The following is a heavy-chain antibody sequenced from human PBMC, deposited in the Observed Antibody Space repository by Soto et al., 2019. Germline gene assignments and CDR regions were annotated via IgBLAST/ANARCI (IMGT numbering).Heavy chain of an antibody. CDR2: ISYDGSNK. D-gene: IGHD6-19*01. CDR1: GFTFSSYA. Sequence: GGSLRLSCAASGFTFSSYAMHWVRQAPGKGLEWVAVISYDGSNKYYADSVKGRFTISRDNSKNTLYLQMNSLRAEDTGVYYCARDSSRRKNRGMDVWGQGTTVTVSS. CDR3: ARDSSRRKNRGMDV. J-gene: IGHJ6*02. V-gene: IGHV3-30-3*01.